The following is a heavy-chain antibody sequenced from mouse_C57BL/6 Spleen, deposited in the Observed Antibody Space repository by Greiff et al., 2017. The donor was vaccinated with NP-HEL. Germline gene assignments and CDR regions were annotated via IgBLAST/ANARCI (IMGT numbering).Heavy chain of an antibody. J-gene: IGHJ4*01. D-gene: IGHD1-1*01. CDR3: ARSFTTVVATDAMDY. CDR2: IHPNSGST. V-gene: IGHV1-64*01. Sequence: QVHVKQPGAELVKPGASVKLSCKASGYTFTSYWMHWVKQRPGQGLEWIGMIHPNSGSTNYNEKFKRKATLTVDKSSSTAYMQLSSLTSEDSAVYYCARSFTTVVATDAMDYWGQGTSVTVSS. CDR1: GYTFTSYW.